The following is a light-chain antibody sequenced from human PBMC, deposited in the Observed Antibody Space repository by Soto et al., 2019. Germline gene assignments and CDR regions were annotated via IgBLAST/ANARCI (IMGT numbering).Light chain of an antibody. V-gene: IGLV2-14*01. J-gene: IGLJ1*01. CDR1: SSDVGGYNY. CDR2: AVS. Sequence: QSVLTQPASVSGSPGQSITISCTGTSSDVGGYNYVSWYQQHPGKAPKLMIFAVSNRPSGVSNRFSGSKSGNTASLTISGLQAEDEADYYCCSHGGSNNFYVFGTGTRSPS. CDR3: CSHGGSNNFYV.